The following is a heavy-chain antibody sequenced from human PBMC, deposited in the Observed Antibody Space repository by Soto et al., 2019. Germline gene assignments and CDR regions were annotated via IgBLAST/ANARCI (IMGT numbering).Heavy chain of an antibody. J-gene: IGHJ6*02. CDR3: ARGGLRWRSPNYGMDV. CDR1: GGSISSGGYY. D-gene: IGHD2-15*01. Sequence: TSETLSLTCTVSGGSISSGGYYWSWIRQHPGKGLEWIGYIYYSGSTYYNPPLKSRVTISVDTSKNQFSLKLSSVTAADTAVYYCARGGLRWRSPNYGMDVWGQGTTVTVSS. V-gene: IGHV4-31*03. CDR2: IYYSGST.